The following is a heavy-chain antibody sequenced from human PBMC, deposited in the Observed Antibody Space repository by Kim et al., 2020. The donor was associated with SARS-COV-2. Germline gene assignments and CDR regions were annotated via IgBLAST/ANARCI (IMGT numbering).Heavy chain of an antibody. CDR1: GFKFGDYA. Sequence: GGSLRLSCVASGFKFGDYAMTWVRQAPGKGLEWVATISGDGRRAHYAASVEGRFAISRDDSMHLVSLQMNTLRGEDTAVYYCAKGGPYGTGSYDSRGQGTLVTVSS. CDR3: AKGGPYGTGSYDS. V-gene: IGHV3-23*01. J-gene: IGHJ1*01. D-gene: IGHD3-10*01. CDR2: ISGDGRRA.